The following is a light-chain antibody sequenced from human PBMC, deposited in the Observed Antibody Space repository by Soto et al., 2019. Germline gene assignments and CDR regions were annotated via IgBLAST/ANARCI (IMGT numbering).Light chain of an antibody. CDR3: QQYGTSPYT. Sequence: EIVLTQSPGTLSLSPGEGATLSCRASQSINSFLAWYQQRRGQAPRLLIHGASNRATGIPDRFSGSGSGTDFTLTISRLEPEDFAMYYCQQYGTSPYTFGQGTKLEIK. J-gene: IGKJ2*01. V-gene: IGKV3-20*01. CDR2: GAS. CDR1: QSINSF.